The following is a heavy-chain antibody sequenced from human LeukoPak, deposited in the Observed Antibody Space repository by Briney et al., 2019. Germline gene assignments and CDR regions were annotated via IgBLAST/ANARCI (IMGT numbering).Heavy chain of an antibody. D-gene: IGHD2-15*01. J-gene: IGHJ5*02. CDR1: GGSISSGSW. CDR2: IYHSGTT. Sequence: SGTLSLTCNVSGGSISSGSWCSWLRQPPEKGLEWIGEIYHSGTTNYNPSLKSRVTISLDKSKNQFSLRLTSLTAADTAVYYCATRGVVAAGSGVSWGQGTLVTVSS. CDR3: ATRGVVAAGSGVS. V-gene: IGHV4-4*02.